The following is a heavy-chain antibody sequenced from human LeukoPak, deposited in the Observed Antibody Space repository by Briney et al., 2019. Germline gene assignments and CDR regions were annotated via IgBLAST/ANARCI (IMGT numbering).Heavy chain of an antibody. Sequence: GGSLRLSCAASGFTFSNAWMSWVRQAPGKGLEWVGRIKSKTDGGTTDYAAPVKGRFTISRDDSKNTMYLQMDSLKTEDTAINYGLTLPGVRTGRRFPWGQGPLVTVSS. CDR1: GFTFSNAW. V-gene: IGHV3-15*01. D-gene: IGHD3/OR15-3a*01. CDR3: LTLPGVRTGRRFP. J-gene: IGHJ5*02. CDR2: IKSKTDGGTT.